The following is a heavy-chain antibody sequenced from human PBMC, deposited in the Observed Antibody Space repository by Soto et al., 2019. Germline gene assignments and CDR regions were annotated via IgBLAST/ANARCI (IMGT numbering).Heavy chain of an antibody. V-gene: IGHV1-69*12. CDR1: GGTFSSYA. Sequence: QVQLVQSGAEVKKPGSSVKVSCKASGGTFSSYAISWVRQAPGQGLEWMGGIIPIFGTANYAQKFQGRVTITEDESTSTDYMELSSLRSEDTAVYYCARESRSWSGGSCYFLPGIDYWGQGTLVTVSS. CDR3: ARESRSWSGGSCYFLPGIDY. CDR2: IIPIFGTA. D-gene: IGHD2-15*01. J-gene: IGHJ4*02.